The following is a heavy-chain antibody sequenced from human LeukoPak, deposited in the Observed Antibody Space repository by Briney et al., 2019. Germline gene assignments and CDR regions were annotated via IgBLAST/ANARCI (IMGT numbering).Heavy chain of an antibody. Sequence: SETLSLTCAVYGGSFSGYYWSWTRQPPGKGLEWIGEINHSGSTNYNPSLKSRVTISVDTSKNQFSLKLSSVTAADTAVYYCARVAHYVWGSYRYAVDYWGQGTLVTVSS. J-gene: IGHJ4*02. CDR3: ARVAHYVWGSYRYAVDY. CDR1: GGSFSGYY. V-gene: IGHV4-34*01. CDR2: INHSGST. D-gene: IGHD3-16*02.